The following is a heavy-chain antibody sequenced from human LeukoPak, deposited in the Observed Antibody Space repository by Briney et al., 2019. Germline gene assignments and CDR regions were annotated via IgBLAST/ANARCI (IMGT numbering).Heavy chain of an antibody. CDR2: IYSGGST. Sequence: PGGSLRLSCAASGFTVSSNYMSWVRQAPGKGLEWVSVIYSGGSTYYADSVKGRFTISRDNSKNTLYLQMNSLRAEDTAVYYCAGSVYYDQDAFDIWGQGTMVTVSS. D-gene: IGHD5/OR15-5a*01. CDR1: GFTVSSNY. CDR3: AGSVYYDQDAFDI. V-gene: IGHV3-53*01. J-gene: IGHJ3*02.